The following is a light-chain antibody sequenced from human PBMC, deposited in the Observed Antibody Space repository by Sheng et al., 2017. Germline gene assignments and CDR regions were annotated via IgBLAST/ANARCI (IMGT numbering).Light chain of an antibody. Sequence: EIVMTQSPATQSVSPGESATLSCRASQRVSTYLAWYQQKPGQAPRLLIRDASNRATGIPARFSGSGSGTDFTLTISSLEPEDFAVYYCHQYNDWPRGTFGQGTKVEIK. CDR1: QRVSTY. CDR2: DAS. CDR3: HQYNDWPRGT. J-gene: IGKJ1*01. V-gene: IGKV3-11*01.